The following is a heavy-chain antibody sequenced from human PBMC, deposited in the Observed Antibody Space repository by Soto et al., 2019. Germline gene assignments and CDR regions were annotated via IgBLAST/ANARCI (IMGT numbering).Heavy chain of an antibody. J-gene: IGHJ4*02. V-gene: IGHV4-39*01. Sequence: SETLSLTCTVSRGSIYRSGYYWGWIRQPPGSGLEWIGNIDYNGVTYSNASLKSRVTISRDTSKNQFSLKLTSVTAADTALYYCGKVLVGAAGHTDSDSWGPGTLVTVSS. CDR2: IDYNGVT. CDR1: RGSIYRSGYY. D-gene: IGHD2-15*01. CDR3: GKVLVGAAGHTDSDS.